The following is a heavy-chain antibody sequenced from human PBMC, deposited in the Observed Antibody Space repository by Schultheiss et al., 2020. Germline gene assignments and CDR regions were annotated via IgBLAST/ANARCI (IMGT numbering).Heavy chain of an antibody. CDR3: AVTMVRGVIRNIDY. V-gene: IGHV2-70*17. Sequence: SGPTLVKPTETLTLTCTFSGFSLRTSGMCVSWIRQRPGKALEWLARIDWDDDKFHSTSLKTRLTISKDTAKNQVLLTMTNMDPVDTATYYCAVTMVRGVIRNIDYWGQGTLVTVAS. D-gene: IGHD3-10*01. CDR1: GFSLRTSGMC. CDR2: IDWDDDK. J-gene: IGHJ4*02.